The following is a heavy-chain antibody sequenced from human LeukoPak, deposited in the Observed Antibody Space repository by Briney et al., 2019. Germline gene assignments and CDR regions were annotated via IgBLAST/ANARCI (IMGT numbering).Heavy chain of an antibody. CDR2: IYYSGST. D-gene: IGHD2-15*01. CDR3: ARRRYCSGGSCYVAWFDP. Sequence: SQTLSLTCTVSGGSISSSSYYWGWIRQPPGKGLEWIGSIYYSGSTYYNPSLKSRVTISVDTSKNQFSLKLSSVTAADTAVYYCARRRYCSGGSCYVAWFDPWGQGTLVTVSS. CDR1: GGSISSSSYY. J-gene: IGHJ5*02. V-gene: IGHV4-39*01.